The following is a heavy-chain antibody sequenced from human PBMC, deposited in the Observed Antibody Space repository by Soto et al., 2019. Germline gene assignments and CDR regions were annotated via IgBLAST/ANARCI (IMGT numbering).Heavy chain of an antibody. V-gene: IGHV3-23*01. D-gene: IGHD2-15*01. CDR3: AKDHFVVVVADAFEI. J-gene: IGHJ3*02. Sequence: GGSLRLSCAASGFTFSSYAMSWVRQAPGKGLEWVSTISGSGGSTFYADSVKGRFTISRDNSKTTLYLQMNSLRAEDTAVYYCAKDHFVVVVADAFEIWGQGTMVTV. CDR1: GFTFSSYA. CDR2: ISGSGGST.